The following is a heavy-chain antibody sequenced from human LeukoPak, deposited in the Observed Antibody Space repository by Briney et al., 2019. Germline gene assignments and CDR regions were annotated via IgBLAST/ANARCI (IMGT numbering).Heavy chain of an antibody. J-gene: IGHJ6*02. CDR3: ARGGWSGFYYGMDV. CDR1: GFTFRRYA. Sequence: HPGGSLRLSCAASGFTFRRYATSWVRQSPGKGLEWVSAISDSGGAAFYADSVKGRFSISRDSSNNTVFLQMHSLRAEDTALYYCARGGWSGFYYGMDVWGQGTTVIVSS. V-gene: IGHV3-23*01. CDR2: ISDSGGAA. D-gene: IGHD2-15*01.